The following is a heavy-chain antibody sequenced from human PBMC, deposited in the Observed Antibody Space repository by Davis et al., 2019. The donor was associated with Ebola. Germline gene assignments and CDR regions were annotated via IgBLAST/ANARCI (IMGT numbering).Heavy chain of an antibody. CDR2: ISAYNGNT. J-gene: IGHJ4*02. CDR1: GYTFTSYG. CDR3: ARRSSQALD. D-gene: IGHD6-6*01. V-gene: IGHV1-18*01. Sequence: AASVKVSCKASGYTFTSYGISWVRQAPGQGLEWMGWISAYNGNTNYAQKLQGRVTMTRDTSASTAYMELSSLRSEDTAVYYCARRSSQALDWGQGTLVTVSS.